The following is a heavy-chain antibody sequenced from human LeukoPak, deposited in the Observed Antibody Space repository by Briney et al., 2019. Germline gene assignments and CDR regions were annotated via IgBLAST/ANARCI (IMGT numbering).Heavy chain of an antibody. CDR2: IYTSGST. J-gene: IGHJ5*02. CDR3: ARETIAAAGPGGGSINSFDP. Sequence: AETLSLTCTVSGGSISSYYWSWIRQPAGKGLEWIGRIYTSGSTNYTPSLKSRVTMSVDTSKNQFSLKLSSVTAAETAGYCWARETIAAAGPGGGSINSFDPWGQGTLVTVSS. D-gene: IGHD6-13*01. V-gene: IGHV4-4*07. CDR1: GGSISSYY.